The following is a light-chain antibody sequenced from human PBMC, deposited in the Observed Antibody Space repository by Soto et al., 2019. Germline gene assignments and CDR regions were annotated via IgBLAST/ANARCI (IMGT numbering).Light chain of an antibody. CDR3: QQYNSYPLT. J-gene: IGKJ4*01. V-gene: IGKV1-5*01. CDR1: QSISIW. Sequence: DLQMTQSPSTLSASVGDRVTITCRASQSISIWLAWYQQKPGKAPSLLIYDASNLESGVPSRFSGSGSGTEFTLTISSLQPDDFATYYCQQYNSYPLTFGGGTKVEIK. CDR2: DAS.